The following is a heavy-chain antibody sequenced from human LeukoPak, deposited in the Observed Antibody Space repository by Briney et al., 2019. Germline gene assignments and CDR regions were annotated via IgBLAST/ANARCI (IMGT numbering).Heavy chain of an antibody. J-gene: IGHJ4*02. CDR1: GFTFSSYA. V-gene: IGHV3-30-3*01. CDR3: ARGVRNGYNYSY. CDR2: ISYDGSNK. Sequence: GGSLRLSCAASGFTFSSYAMHWVRQAPGKGLEWVAVISYDGSNKYYADSVKGRFTISRDNSKNTLYLKMNSLRAEDTAVYYCARGVRNGYNYSYWGQGTLVTVSS. D-gene: IGHD5-24*01.